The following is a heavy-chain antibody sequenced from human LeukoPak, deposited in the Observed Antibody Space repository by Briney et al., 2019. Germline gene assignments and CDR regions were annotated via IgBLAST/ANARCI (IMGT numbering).Heavy chain of an antibody. Sequence: PGGSLRLSCAASGFTFSSYSMNWVRQAPGKGLEWVSSISSSSSYIYYADSVKGRFTISRDNAKNSLYLQMNSLRAEDTAVYYCAKGRGYCSGGSCYPGVFDIWGQGTMVTVSS. J-gene: IGHJ3*02. V-gene: IGHV3-21*04. CDR1: GFTFSSYS. CDR2: ISSSSSYI. D-gene: IGHD2-15*01. CDR3: AKGRGYCSGGSCYPGVFDI.